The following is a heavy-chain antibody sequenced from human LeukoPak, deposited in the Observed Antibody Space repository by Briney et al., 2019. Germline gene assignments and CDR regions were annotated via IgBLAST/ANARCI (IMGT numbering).Heavy chain of an antibody. D-gene: IGHD6-13*01. J-gene: IGHJ6*02. V-gene: IGHV3-7*01. CDR2: IKEDGSET. CDR1: AITFSNSW. CDR3: ARDLAAAGYYYYYGMDV. Sequence: PGGSLRLSCTASAITFSNSWMSWVRQAPGKGLEWVANIKEDGSETNYVDSVKGRFTISRDNAKNSLFLQMNSLRAEDTAVYYCARDLAAAGYYYYYGMDVWGQGTTVTVSS.